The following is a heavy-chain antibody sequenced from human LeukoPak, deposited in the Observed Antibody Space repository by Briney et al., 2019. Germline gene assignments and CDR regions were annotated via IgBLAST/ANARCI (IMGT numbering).Heavy chain of an antibody. Sequence: ASVKVSCKASGGTFSSYAISWVRQAPGQGLEWMGGIIPIFGTANCAQKFQGRVTITADESTSTAYMELSSLRSEDTAVYYCASDPTGYCSSTSCYGLDYWGQGTLVTVSS. V-gene: IGHV1-69*13. CDR1: GGTFSSYA. CDR2: IIPIFGTA. D-gene: IGHD2-2*01. J-gene: IGHJ4*02. CDR3: ASDPTGYCSSTSCYGLDY.